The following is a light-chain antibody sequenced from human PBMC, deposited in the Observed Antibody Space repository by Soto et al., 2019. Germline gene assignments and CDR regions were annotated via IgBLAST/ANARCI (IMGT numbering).Light chain of an antibody. CDR3: SSYTSSNTLV. V-gene: IGLV2-14*01. CDR1: SSDVGGYNY. J-gene: IGLJ2*01. CDR2: EVS. Sequence: QSALTQPASVSGSPGQSITISCTGTSSDVGGYNYVSWYQQHPGKAPKVMIYEVSNRPSGVSNRFSGSKSGNTASLTISGLQADDEADYYCSSYTSSNTLVFGGGTQLTVL.